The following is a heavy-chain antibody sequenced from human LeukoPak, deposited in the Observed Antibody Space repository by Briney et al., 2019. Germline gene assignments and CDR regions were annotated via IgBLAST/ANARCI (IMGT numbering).Heavy chain of an antibody. CDR1: GGSISSYY. Sequence: SETLSLTCTVSGGSISSYYWSWIRQPPGKGLEWIGYIYYSGSTNYNPSLKSRVTISVDTSKNQFSLKLSSVTAADAAVYYCARGGLGSSSWYGWFDPWGQGTLVTVSS. J-gene: IGHJ5*02. CDR3: ARGGLGSSSWYGWFDP. D-gene: IGHD6-13*01. V-gene: IGHV4-59*01. CDR2: IYYSGST.